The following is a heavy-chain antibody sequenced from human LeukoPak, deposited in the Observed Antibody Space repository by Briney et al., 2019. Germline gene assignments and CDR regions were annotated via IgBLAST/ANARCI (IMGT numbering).Heavy chain of an antibody. Sequence: SETLSLTCTVSGGSISSSSYSWGWIRQPPGKGLEWIGSIYYSGSTYYNPSLKSRVTISVDTSKNQFSLKLSSVTAADTAVYYCARHLNYYYGSGAGPRGLDYWGQGTLVTVSS. CDR2: IYYSGST. J-gene: IGHJ4*02. D-gene: IGHD3-10*01. CDR1: GGSISSSSYS. V-gene: IGHV4-39*01. CDR3: ARHLNYYYGSGAGPRGLDY.